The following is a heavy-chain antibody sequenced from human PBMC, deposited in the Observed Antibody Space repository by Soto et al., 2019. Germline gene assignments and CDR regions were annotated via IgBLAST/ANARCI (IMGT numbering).Heavy chain of an antibody. CDR3: ARGTVAATLDY. D-gene: IGHD2-15*01. J-gene: IGHJ4*02. V-gene: IGHV4-59*01. Sequence: QVQLQESGPGLVKPSETLSLTCTVSGGSISSYYWSWIRQPPGKGLEWIGYIYYSGSTNYNPSLKSRVTLSVDTSKNQFSLKLSSVTAADTAVYYCARGTVAATLDYWGQGTLVTVSS. CDR2: IYYSGST. CDR1: GGSISSYY.